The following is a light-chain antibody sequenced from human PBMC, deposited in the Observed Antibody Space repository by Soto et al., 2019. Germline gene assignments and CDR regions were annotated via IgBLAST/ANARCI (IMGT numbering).Light chain of an antibody. V-gene: IGLV1-44*01. CDR1: SSNIGSNT. Sequence: QSVLTQPPSASGTPGQRVTISCSGSSSNIGSNTVNWYQHLPGAAPKLLIQSNDQRPLGVPDRFSGSQSGTSASLAISGLQSEDEADYYCAVWDDRLNGYVFGTGTKVTVL. CDR2: SND. CDR3: AVWDDRLNGYV. J-gene: IGLJ1*01.